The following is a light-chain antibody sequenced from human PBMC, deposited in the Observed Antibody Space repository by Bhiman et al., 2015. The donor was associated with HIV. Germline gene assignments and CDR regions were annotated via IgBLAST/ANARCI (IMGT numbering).Light chain of an antibody. CDR2: EDD. CDR3: QSYDVGNLIWV. J-gene: IGLJ3*02. CDR1: SGSIVSNY. Sequence: FMLTQPHSVSESPGKTVSISCTGSSGSIVSNYVQWYQQRPGSAPTTVIYEDDKRPSGVPDRFSGSIDSSSNSASLTISGLKTEDEADYYCQSYDVGNLIWVFGGGTKLTVL. V-gene: IGLV6-57*02.